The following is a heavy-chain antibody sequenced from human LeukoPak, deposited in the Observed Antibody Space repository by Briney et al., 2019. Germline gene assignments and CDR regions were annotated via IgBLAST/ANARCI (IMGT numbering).Heavy chain of an antibody. V-gene: IGHV4-59*12. Sequence: PSETLSLTCTVSGGSINSYYWSWIRQSPGKGLEWIGYIYYSGSTNYNPSLKSRVTISVDTSKNQFSLKVSSVTAADTAVYYCARDIDKTAMVFKSFDNWGQGTLVTVSS. CDR3: ARDIDKTAMVFKSFDN. D-gene: IGHD5-18*01. CDR1: GGSINSYY. J-gene: IGHJ4*02. CDR2: IYYSGST.